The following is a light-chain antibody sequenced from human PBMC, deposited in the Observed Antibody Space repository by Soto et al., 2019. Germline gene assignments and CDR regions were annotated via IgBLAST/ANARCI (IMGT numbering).Light chain of an antibody. Sequence: DIQMTQSPFTLSASVGDRVTITCRASQSISSWLAWYQQKPGKAPKLLIYDASSLESGVPSRFSGSGSGTEFTLTISSLQPDDFATYYCQQYNSYSLTFGQGTKVDI. CDR3: QQYNSYSLT. CDR1: QSISSW. CDR2: DAS. J-gene: IGKJ1*01. V-gene: IGKV1-5*01.